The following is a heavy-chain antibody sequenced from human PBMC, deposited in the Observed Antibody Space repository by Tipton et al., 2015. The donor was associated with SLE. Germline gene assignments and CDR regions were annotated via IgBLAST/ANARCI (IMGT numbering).Heavy chain of an antibody. D-gene: IGHD3-22*01. V-gene: IGHV3-74*01. CDR2: INGGGGIT. J-gene: IGHJ6*02. CDR1: GFAFSSYA. CDR3: GRGVYSGSSGGMDV. Sequence: SLRLSCAASGFAFSSYAMKWVRQAPGKGLVWISRINGGGGITKYADSVKGRFTISRDHAKNTLYLQVNSLRAEDTAMYYCGRGVYSGSSGGMDVWGQGTTVTVAS.